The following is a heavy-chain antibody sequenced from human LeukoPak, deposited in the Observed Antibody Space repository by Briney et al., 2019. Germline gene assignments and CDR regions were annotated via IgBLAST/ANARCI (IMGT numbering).Heavy chain of an antibody. Sequence: ASVKVSCKASGYTFTSYYMHWVRQAPGQGLEWMGIINPSGGSTSYAQKFQGRVTMTRDMSTSTVYMELSSLRSEDTAVYYCARSRVPIIMVRGVIITPAGYWGQGTLVTVSS. V-gene: IGHV1-46*01. CDR2: INPSGGST. J-gene: IGHJ4*02. D-gene: IGHD3-10*01. CDR1: GYTFTSYY. CDR3: ARSRVPIIMVRGVIITPAGY.